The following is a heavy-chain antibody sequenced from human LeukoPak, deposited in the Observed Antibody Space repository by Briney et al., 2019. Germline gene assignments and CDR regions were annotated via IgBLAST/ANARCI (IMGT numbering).Heavy chain of an antibody. D-gene: IGHD3-22*01. Sequence: GGSLRHSCAASGFTFSSYEMNWVRQAPGKGLEWVSYISSSGSTIYYADSVKGRFTISRDNAKNSLYLQMNSLRAEDTAVYYCARDPRRYYYDSSGYAPSGYWGQGILVTVSS. V-gene: IGHV3-48*03. CDR2: ISSSGSTI. CDR1: GFTFSSYE. CDR3: ARDPRRYYYDSSGYAPSGY. J-gene: IGHJ4*02.